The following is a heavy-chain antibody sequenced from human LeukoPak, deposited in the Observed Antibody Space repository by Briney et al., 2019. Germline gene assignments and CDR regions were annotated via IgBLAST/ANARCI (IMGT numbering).Heavy chain of an antibody. CDR1: GFTFSSYI. Sequence: GGSLRLSCAASGFTFSSYIMNWVRQAPGKGLEWVLSITDSSSSRYYADSVKGRFTISRDNAKNSLYLQMNSLRAEDTAVYYCARDFSSGSYYGDYFFDYWGQGTLVTVSS. CDR2: ITDSSSSR. CDR3: ARDFSSGSYYGDYFFDY. V-gene: IGHV3-21*01. D-gene: IGHD1-26*01. J-gene: IGHJ4*02.